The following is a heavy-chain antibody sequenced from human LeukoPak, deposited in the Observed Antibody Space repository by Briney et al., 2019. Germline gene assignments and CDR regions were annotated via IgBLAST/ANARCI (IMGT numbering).Heavy chain of an antibody. V-gene: IGHV1-2*02. CDR1: GYTFSVYY. Sequence: ASVKVSCKASGYTFSVYYMLWVRQAPGQGLEWMGWINPRGGGTNYAQKFQGRVTMTRDTSTSTVHMELSGLRSDDTAVYYCVRDRYPDSSGYVGWFFDVWGRGTLVTVSS. D-gene: IGHD3-22*01. J-gene: IGHJ2*01. CDR2: INPRGGGT. CDR3: VRDRYPDSSGYVGWFFDV.